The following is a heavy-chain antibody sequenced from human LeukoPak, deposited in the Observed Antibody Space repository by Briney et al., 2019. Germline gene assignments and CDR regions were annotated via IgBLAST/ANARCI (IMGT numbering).Heavy chain of an antibody. CDR3: ARRGYYYDSSGYS. V-gene: IGHV4-38-2*01. Sequence: SETLSLTCAVSGYSISSGYYWGWSRQPPGKGLEWIGSIYHSGSTYYKPSLKSRVTISVDTSKNQFSLKLSSVTAADTAVYYCARRGYYYDSSGYSWGQGTLVTVSS. J-gene: IGHJ4*02. D-gene: IGHD3-22*01. CDR2: IYHSGST. CDR1: GYSISSGYY.